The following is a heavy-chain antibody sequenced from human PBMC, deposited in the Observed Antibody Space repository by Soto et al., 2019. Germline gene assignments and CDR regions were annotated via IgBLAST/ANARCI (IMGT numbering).Heavy chain of an antibody. CDR2: IIPVFGTA. J-gene: IGHJ6*02. CDR3: ARVRPDRGKDV. V-gene: IGHV1-69*06. CDR1: GGTFSSSA. D-gene: IGHD3-22*01. Sequence: QVQLVQSGAEVKKPGSSVKVSCKASGGTFSSSAISWVRQAPGQGLEWMGAIIPVFGTAHYAQKFQGRVTITADKPTSTAYTELSRLRSEDTAVYYCARVRPDRGKDVWGQGTTVTVSS.